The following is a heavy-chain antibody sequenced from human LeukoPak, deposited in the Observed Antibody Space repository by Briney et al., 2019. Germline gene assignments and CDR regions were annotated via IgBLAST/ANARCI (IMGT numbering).Heavy chain of an antibody. CDR2: IIPIFGTA. CDR1: GGTFSSYA. J-gene: IGHJ3*02. Sequence: PVASVKVSCKASGGTFSSYAISWVRQAPGQGLEWMGGIIPIFGTANYAQKFQGRVTITADKSTSTAYMELSSLRSEDTAVYYCARTDTAMTDAFDIWGQGTMVTVSS. V-gene: IGHV1-69*06. CDR3: ARTDTAMTDAFDI. D-gene: IGHD5-18*01.